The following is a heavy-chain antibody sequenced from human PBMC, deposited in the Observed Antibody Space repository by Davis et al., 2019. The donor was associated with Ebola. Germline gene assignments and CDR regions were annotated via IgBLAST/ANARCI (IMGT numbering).Heavy chain of an antibody. J-gene: IGHJ4*02. CDR1: GDSISSSNW. CDR3: ASGITMIVVL. D-gene: IGHD3-22*01. CDR2: ISQSGST. Sequence: SETLSLTCAVSGDSISSSNWWSWVRQPPGKGLEWIGEISQSGSTYYNPSLKSRVTISVDTSKNQFSLKLSSVTAADTAVYYCASGITMIVVLWGQGTLVTVSS. V-gene: IGHV4-4*02.